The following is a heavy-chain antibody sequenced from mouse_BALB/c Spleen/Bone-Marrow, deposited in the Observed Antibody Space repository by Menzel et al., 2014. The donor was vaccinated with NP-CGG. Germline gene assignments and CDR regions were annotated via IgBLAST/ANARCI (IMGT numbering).Heavy chain of an antibody. V-gene: IGHV1-14*01. CDR3: TREAASPFAY. CDR2: INPYNDGS. D-gene: IGHD6-1*01. Sequence: VQLQQSGPELVKPGASVKMSCKASGYAFTSYVMHWVKQKPGQGLEWIGYINPYNDGSKYNEKFKDKATLTSDKSSSTAYMELRSLTSEDSAVYYCTREAASPFAYWGQGTLVTVSA. J-gene: IGHJ3*01. CDR1: GYAFTSYV.